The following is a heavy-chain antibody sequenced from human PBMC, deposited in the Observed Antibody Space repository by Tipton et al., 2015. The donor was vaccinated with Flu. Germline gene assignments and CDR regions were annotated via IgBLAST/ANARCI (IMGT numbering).Heavy chain of an antibody. D-gene: IGHD2-2*01. V-gene: IGHV3-11*01. CDR1: GFTFSDSY. CDR2: ISSSGTSI. CDR3: VKDKVTRNWFDS. J-gene: IGHJ5*01. Sequence: SLRLSCAASGFTFSDSYMSWIRQSPGRGLEWVADISSSGTSIHYADSVKGRFTISRDNAKNSLYLQMNSLTAEDTAVYYCVKDKVTRNWFDSWGQGTVVTASS.